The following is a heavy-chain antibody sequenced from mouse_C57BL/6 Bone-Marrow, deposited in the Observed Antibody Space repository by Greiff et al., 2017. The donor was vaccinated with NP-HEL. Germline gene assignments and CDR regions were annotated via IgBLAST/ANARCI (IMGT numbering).Heavy chain of an antibody. CDR2: IYPGDGDT. V-gene: IGHV1-80*01. J-gene: IGHJ3*01. Sequence: QVQLQQSGAELVKPGASVKISCKASGYAFSSYWMNWVKQRPGKGLEWIGQIYPGDGDTNYNGKFKGKATLTADKSSSTAYMQLSSLTAEDSAVYFCARSGYYYGSSRFAYWGQGTLVTVSA. D-gene: IGHD1-1*01. CDR1: GYAFSSYW. CDR3: ARSGYYYGSSRFAY.